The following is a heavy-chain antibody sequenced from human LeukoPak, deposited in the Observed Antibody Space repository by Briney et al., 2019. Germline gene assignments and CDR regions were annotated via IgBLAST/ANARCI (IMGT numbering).Heavy chain of an antibody. D-gene: IGHD3-10*01. CDR1: VFPFSIYW. J-gene: IGHJ5*02. CDR3: AREGLKRFGGYWFDP. CDR2: IKQDGSEK. Sequence: GGSLRLSCALSVFPFSIYWVSWVRQAPGKGREGVANIKQDGSEKYYVDSGKGRFTISRDNAKNSLYPQMNSLRAEDTAVYYCAREGLKRFGGYWFDPWGQGTLVTVSS. V-gene: IGHV3-7*01.